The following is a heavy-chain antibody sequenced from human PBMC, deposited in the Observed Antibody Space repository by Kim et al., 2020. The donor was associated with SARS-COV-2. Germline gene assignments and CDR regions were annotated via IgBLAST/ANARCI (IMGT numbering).Heavy chain of an antibody. CDR3: ARDGGSRRKVDIVATIEYTFDY. CDR2: INHSGST. J-gene: IGHJ4*02. D-gene: IGHD5-12*01. Sequence: SETLSLTCAVYGGSFSGYYWSWIRQPPGKGLEWIGEINHSGSTNYNPSLKSRVTISVDTSKNQFSLKLSSVTAADTAVYYCARDGGSRRKVDIVATIEYTFDYWGQGTLVTVSS. V-gene: IGHV4-34*01. CDR1: GGSFSGYY.